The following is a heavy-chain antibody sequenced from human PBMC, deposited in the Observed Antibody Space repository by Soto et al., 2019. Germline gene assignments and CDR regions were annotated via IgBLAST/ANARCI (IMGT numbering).Heavy chain of an antibody. CDR2: IIPILGIA. V-gene: IGHV1-69*04. Sequence: GASVKVSCKASGGTFSSYTISWVRQAPGQGLEWMGRIIPILGIANYAQKFQGRVTITADKSTSTAYMELSSLRSEDTAVYYCAREASRESPRRPLIGGFDPWGQGTLVT. J-gene: IGHJ5*02. D-gene: IGHD3-10*01. CDR3: AREASRESPRRPLIGGFDP. CDR1: GGTFSSYT.